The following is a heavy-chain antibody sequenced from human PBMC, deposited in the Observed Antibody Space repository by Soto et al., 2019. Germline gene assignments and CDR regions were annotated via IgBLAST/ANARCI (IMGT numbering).Heavy chain of an antibody. CDR3: AKVANSRSSGWYFDL. D-gene: IGHD6-6*01. CDR2: ISYDGSNK. Sequence: QVQLVESGGGVVQPGRSLRLSCAASGFTFSSYGMHWVRQAPGKGLEWVAVISYDGSNKYYADSVKGRFTISRDNSKNTLYLQMNSLRAEDTAVYYCAKVANSRSSGWYFDLWGRGTLVTVSS. CDR1: GFTFSSYG. V-gene: IGHV3-30*18. J-gene: IGHJ2*01.